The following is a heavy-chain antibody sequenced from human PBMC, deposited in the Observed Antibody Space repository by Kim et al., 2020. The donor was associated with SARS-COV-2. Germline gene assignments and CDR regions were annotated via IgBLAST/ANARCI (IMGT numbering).Heavy chain of an antibody. J-gene: IGHJ6*02. V-gene: IGHV3-74*01. D-gene: IGHD6-19*01. CDR3: ARDRASSGWFAGYGLDV. Sequence: VKGRFTISRDNARNTLYLQVNSLGAEDTAVYFCARDRASSGWFAGYGLDVWGQGTTVTVSS.